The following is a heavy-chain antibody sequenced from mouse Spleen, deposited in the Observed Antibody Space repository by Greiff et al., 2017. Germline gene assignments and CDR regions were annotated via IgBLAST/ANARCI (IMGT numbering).Heavy chain of an antibody. CDR1: GFTFSSYA. CDR3: ARQRAYYGNPWFAY. Sequence: EVQLVESGGGLVKPGGSLKLSCAASGFTFSSYAMSWVRQTPEKRLEWVATISSGGSYTYYPDSVKGRFTISRDNAKNTLYLQMSSLRSEDTAMYYCARQRAYYGNPWFAYWGQGTLVTVSA. CDR2: ISSGGSYT. J-gene: IGHJ3*01. V-gene: IGHV5-9-3*01. D-gene: IGHD2-10*01.